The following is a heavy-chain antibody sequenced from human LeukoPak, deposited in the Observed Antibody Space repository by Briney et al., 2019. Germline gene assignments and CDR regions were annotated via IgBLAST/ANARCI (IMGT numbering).Heavy chain of an antibody. CDR3: AKGSHWNYGGYYLDY. CDR2: ISWDGGST. Sequence: GGSLRLSCAASGFTFDDHAMYRVRQAPGKGREWVSLISWDGGSTYYADSVKGRFTISRDNSKNSLYLEMNSLRAEDTALYYCAKGSHWNYGGYYLDYWGQGTQVTVSS. V-gene: IGHV3-43D*03. D-gene: IGHD1-7*01. CDR1: GFTFDDHA. J-gene: IGHJ4*02.